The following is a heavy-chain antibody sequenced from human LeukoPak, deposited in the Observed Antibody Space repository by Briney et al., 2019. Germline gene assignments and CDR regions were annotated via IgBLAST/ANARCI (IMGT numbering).Heavy chain of an antibody. J-gene: IGHJ5*02. CDR3: AREGQWLVKGWFDP. V-gene: IGHV1-69*06. CDR1: GGTFSSYA. D-gene: IGHD6-19*01. CDR2: IIPIFGTA. Sequence: SVKVSCKASGGTFSSYAISWVRQAPGQGLEWMGGIIPIFGTANYAQKFQGRVTITADKSTSTAYMELSSLRSEDAAVYYCAREGQWLVKGWFDPWGQGTLATVSS.